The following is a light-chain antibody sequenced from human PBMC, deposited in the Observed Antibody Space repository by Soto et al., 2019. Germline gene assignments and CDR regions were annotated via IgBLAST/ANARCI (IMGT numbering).Light chain of an antibody. CDR2: AAS. CDR3: LQHNTYSLT. V-gene: IGKV1-17*01. Sequence: DIQMTQSPSSLSASVGDRVTITCRARQGIRNDLGWYQQKPGKAPKRLIYAASSLQSGVPSRFSGCGFGTEFTLSISSRQPECFATYSCLQHNTYSLTFGGNTKVEI. J-gene: IGKJ4*01. CDR1: QGIRND.